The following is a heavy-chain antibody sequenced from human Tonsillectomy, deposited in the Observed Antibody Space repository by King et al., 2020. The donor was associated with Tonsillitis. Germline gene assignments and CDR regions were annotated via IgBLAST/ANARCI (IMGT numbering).Heavy chain of an antibody. V-gene: IGHV1-2*02. CDR1: GYSFTGYY. CDR2: INPKSGGT. CDR3: ARSPIWFVFDY. J-gene: IGHJ4*02. Sequence: QLVQSGAEVKKPGASVKVSCKASGYSFTGYYMHWVRQAPGQGLEWMGWINPKSGGTDYAQKFQGRVTMTRDTSISTSYMELSMLRSDDTAVYYCARSPIWFVFDYWGQGTLVTVSS. D-gene: IGHD3-10*01.